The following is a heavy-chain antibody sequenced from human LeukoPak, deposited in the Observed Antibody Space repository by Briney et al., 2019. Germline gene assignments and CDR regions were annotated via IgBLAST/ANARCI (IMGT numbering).Heavy chain of an antibody. CDR2: IYHSGST. D-gene: IGHD2-8*01. CDR3: ARSYFSLGAFDI. Sequence: PSETLSFTCGVSNYSIRSGYYWGWVRQPPGKGLEWIGSIYHSGSTYYNPSLKTRVNILVDTSKNQFSLRLSSVTATDTAVYYCARSYFSLGAFDIWGQGTMVTVSS. J-gene: IGHJ3*02. CDR1: NYSIRSGYY. V-gene: IGHV4-38-2*01.